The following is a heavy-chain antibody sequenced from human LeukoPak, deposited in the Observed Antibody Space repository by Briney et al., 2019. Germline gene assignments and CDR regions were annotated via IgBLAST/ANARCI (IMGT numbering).Heavy chain of an antibody. CDR2: ISCSGGST. CDR3: AQDRSSGSYRKVYYYYGMDV. Sequence: GGSLRLSCAASGFTFSIYAMSWVRQAPGKGLEGVSAISCSGGSTYYADSVKGRFTISRDNSKNTLYLQMNSVRAEDTAVYYCAQDRSSGSYRKVYYYYGMDVWGQGTTVTVSS. CDR1: GFTFSIYA. D-gene: IGHD1-26*01. V-gene: IGHV3-23*01. J-gene: IGHJ6*02.